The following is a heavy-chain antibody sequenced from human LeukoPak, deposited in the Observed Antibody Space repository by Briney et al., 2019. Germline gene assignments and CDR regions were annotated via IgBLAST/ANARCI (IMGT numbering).Heavy chain of an antibody. J-gene: IGHJ4*02. CDR3: ARSPPSYDFWSGTYYFDY. CDR2: ISSSSSYI. D-gene: IGHD3-3*01. V-gene: IGHV3-21*01. CDR1: GFTFSSYS. Sequence: PGGSLRLSCAASGFTFSSYSMTWVRQAPGKGPEWVSSISSSSSYIYYADSVKGRFTISRDNAKNSLYLQMNSLRAEDTAVYYCARSPPSYDFWSGTYYFDYWGQGTLVTVSS.